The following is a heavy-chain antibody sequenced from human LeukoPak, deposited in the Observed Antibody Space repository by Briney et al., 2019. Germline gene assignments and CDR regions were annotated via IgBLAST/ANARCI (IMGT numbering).Heavy chain of an antibody. J-gene: IGHJ4*02. CDR2: ISGSGGST. CDR3: AKGPPGVYYGSGSYSLNY. D-gene: IGHD3-10*01. V-gene: IGHV3-23*01. Sequence: AGGSLRLSCAASGFTFSSYAMSWVRQAPGKGLEWVSAISGSGGSTYYADSVKGRFTISRDNSKNTLYLQMNSLRAEDTAVYYCAKGPPGVYYGSGSYSLNYWGQGTLVTVSS. CDR1: GFTFSSYA.